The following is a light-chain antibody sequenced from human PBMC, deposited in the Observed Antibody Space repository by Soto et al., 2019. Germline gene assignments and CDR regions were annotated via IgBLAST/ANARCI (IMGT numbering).Light chain of an antibody. CDR1: SGSVSTSYY. CDR2: STN. CDR3: VLYMGSGIWV. J-gene: IGLJ3*02. V-gene: IGLV8-61*01. Sequence: QAVVTQEPSFSVSPGRTVTLTCGLSSGSVSTSYYPNWYQQTPGQAPRTLIYSTNTRSSGVPDRFSGSILGNKAALTITGAQADDESDYYCVLYMGSGIWVFGGGTTVTVL.